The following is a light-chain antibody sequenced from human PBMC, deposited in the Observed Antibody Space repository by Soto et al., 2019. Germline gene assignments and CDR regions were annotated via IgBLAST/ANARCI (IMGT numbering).Light chain of an antibody. Sequence: EVVFTQSPGTLSLSRGERATLSCRASERIYSAYLGWYQQKPGQAPRLLIYGTSSRATGITDRFSGSGSGTDFTLTISRLEPEDFAVYYCQKYGNSPITFGQGTRLEI. CDR1: ERIYSAY. CDR2: GTS. J-gene: IGKJ5*01. V-gene: IGKV3-20*01. CDR3: QKYGNSPIT.